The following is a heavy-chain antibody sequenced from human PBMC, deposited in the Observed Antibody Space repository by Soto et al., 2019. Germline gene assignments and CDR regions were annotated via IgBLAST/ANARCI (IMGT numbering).Heavy chain of an antibody. Sequence: PGGSLRLSCAASGFTFSDYYMSWIRQAPGKGLEWVSYISSSGSTIYYADSVKGRFTISRDNAKNSLYLQMNSLRAEDTAVYYCARGWTGTTRGAYYYYYYGMDVWGQGNTVTVSS. J-gene: IGHJ6*02. V-gene: IGHV3-11*01. CDR2: ISSSGSTI. D-gene: IGHD1-7*01. CDR3: ARGWTGTTRGAYYYYYYGMDV. CDR1: GFTFSDYY.